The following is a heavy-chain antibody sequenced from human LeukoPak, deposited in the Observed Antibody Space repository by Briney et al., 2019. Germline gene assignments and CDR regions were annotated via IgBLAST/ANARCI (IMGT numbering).Heavy chain of an antibody. D-gene: IGHD3-3*01. CDR2: ISAYNGNT. Sequence: ASVKVSCKASGYTFTSYGISWVRQAPGQGLEWMGWISAYNGNTNYAQKLQGRVTMTTDTSTSTAYMELRSLRSDDTAVYYCARDYAITIFGVPYYYGMDVWGQGTTVTVSS. V-gene: IGHV1-18*01. CDR1: GYTFTSYG. J-gene: IGHJ6*02. CDR3: ARDYAITIFGVPYYYGMDV.